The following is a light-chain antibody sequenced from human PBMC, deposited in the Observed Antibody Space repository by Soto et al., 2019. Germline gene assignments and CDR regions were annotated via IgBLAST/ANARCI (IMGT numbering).Light chain of an antibody. Sequence: EIVLTQSPATLSLSPGERATLSCRASQSVSSYLAWYQQKPGQAPRLLIYGASTRATGIPARFSGSGSGADFTLTISSLQSEDFAVYYCHQYNNWPRTFGQGTKVDI. V-gene: IGKV3-15*01. CDR2: GAS. CDR1: QSVSSY. J-gene: IGKJ1*01. CDR3: HQYNNWPRT.